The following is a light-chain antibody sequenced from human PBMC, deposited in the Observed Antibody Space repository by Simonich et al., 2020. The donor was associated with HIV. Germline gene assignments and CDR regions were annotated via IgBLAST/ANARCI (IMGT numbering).Light chain of an antibody. V-gene: IGLV2-14*02. CDR1: SSDVGSYNL. CDR2: EGS. CDR3: SSYTSSSTLAV. Sequence: QSALTQPASVSGSPGQSITISCTGTSSDVGSYNLVSWYLHHPGKAPKLMIYEGSKRPSGVSNRFSGAKSGNAASLTISGLQAEDEADYYCSSYTSSSTLAVFGGGTQLTVL. J-gene: IGLJ7*01.